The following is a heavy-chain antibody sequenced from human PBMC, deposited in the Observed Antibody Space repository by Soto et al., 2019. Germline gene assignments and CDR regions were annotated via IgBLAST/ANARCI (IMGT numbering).Heavy chain of an antibody. CDR2: IYYSGST. V-gene: IGHV4-59*08. J-gene: IGHJ6*02. D-gene: IGHD3-22*01. CDR1: GGSISSYY. CDR3: ARQLTYYYDTGAEARRYYYYYGMDV. Sequence: PSETLSLTCTVSGGSISSYYWSWIRQPPGKGLEWIGYIYYSGSTNYNPSLKSRVTISVDTSKNQFSLKLSSVTAADTAVYYCARQLTYYYDTGAEARRYYYYYGMDVWGQGTTVTVSS.